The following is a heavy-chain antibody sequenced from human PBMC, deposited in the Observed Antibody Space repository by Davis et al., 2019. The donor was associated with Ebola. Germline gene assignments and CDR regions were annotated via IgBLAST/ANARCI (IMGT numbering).Heavy chain of an antibody. CDR1: GFVFSDFS. CDR2: ITKGSDVT. V-gene: IGHV3-48*02. Sequence: GESLKISCAASGFVFSDFSMNWVRQAPGKGLEWITHITKGSDVTYYADSVKGRVTVSRDNAKKSVFLQMSSLRDEDSAVYYCARDRPFAFDFWSQGVQVSVSS. J-gene: IGHJ4*02. D-gene: IGHD3/OR15-3a*01. CDR3: ARDRPFAFDF.